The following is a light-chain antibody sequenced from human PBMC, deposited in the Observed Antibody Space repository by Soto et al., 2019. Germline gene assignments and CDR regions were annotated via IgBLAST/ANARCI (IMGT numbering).Light chain of an antibody. V-gene: IGLV2-18*01. CDR3: SLYTSENTYG. J-gene: IGLJ1*01. CDR1: STDFVSYNR. CDR2: EAS. Sequence: QSALTQPPSVSGSPGQSVTISCTGTSTDFVSYNRVSWYQQPPGTAPKLIIYEASNRPSGVPGRFSGSKSGNTASLTISGLQAADEADYYCSLYTSENTYGFGTGTKVTVL.